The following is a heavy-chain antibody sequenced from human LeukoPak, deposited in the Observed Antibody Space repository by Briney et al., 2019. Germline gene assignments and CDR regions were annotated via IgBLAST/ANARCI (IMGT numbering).Heavy chain of an antibody. D-gene: IGHD5-18*01. J-gene: IGHJ4*02. CDR1: GASISSSAYY. CDR2: IGGSNYYRGST. V-gene: IGHV4-39*01. CDR3: ARLTEGNTYGHEGTFDY. Sequence: SETLSLTCTVSGASISSSAYYWGWIRQPPGKGLEWLGSIGGSNYYRGSTYYNPSLKSRVTIHVDTSKDQFSLKLSSVTAADTAVYYCARLTEGNTYGHEGTFDYWGQGTLVTVSS.